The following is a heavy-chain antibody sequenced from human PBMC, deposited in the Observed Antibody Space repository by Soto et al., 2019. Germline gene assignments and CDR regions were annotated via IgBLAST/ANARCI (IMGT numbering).Heavy chain of an antibody. Sequence: QVQLVQSGAEVKKPGSSVKVSCKASGGTFSSYAISWVRQAPGQGLEWVGGIIPIFGTANYAQKVQGRVTITADEATSTAYMELSSLRSEDTAVYCCGAVEAPYYYYGMDVWGQGTAVTVSS. J-gene: IGHJ6*02. CDR2: IIPIFGTA. CDR3: GAVEAPYYYYGMDV. CDR1: GGTFSSYA. D-gene: IGHD3-10*01. V-gene: IGHV1-69*12.